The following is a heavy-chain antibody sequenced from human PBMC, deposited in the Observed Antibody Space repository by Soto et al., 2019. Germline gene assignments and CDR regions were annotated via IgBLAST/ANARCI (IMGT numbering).Heavy chain of an antibody. CDR1: GFTFSSYG. V-gene: IGHV3-30*18. D-gene: IGHD1-1*01. CDR2: ISYDGSNK. J-gene: IGHJ6*02. Sequence: QVQLVESGGGVVQPGRSPRLSCAASGFTFSSYGMHWVRQAPGKGLEWVAVISYDGSNKYYADSVKGRFTISRDNSKNTLYLQMNSLRAEDTAVYYCAKDRGPLIWNPSPPYGMDVWGQGTTVTVSS. CDR3: AKDRGPLIWNPSPPYGMDV.